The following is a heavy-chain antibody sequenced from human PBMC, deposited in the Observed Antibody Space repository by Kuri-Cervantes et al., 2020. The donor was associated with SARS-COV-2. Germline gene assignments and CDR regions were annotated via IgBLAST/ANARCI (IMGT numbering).Heavy chain of an antibody. CDR1: GFTFSSYA. V-gene: IGHV3-64*02. D-gene: IGHD2-21*01. Sequence: GESLKISCAASGFTFSSYAMHWVRQAPGKGLEYVSAISSNGGSTYYADSVKGRFTISRDNSKNTLYLQMNSLRAEDTAVYYCAKTPIVVVIAITYYFDYWGQGTLVTVSS. CDR3: AKTPIVVVIAITYYFDY. CDR2: ISSNGGST. J-gene: IGHJ4*02.